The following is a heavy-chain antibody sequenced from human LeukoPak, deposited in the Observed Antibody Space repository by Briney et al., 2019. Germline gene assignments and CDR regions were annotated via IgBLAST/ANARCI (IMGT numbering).Heavy chain of an antibody. V-gene: IGHV1-69*06. CDR1: GGTSSSYA. J-gene: IGHJ5*02. D-gene: IGHD3-10*01. Sequence: SVKVSCKASGGTSSSYAISWVRQAPGQGLEWMGGIIPIFGTANYAQKFQGRVTITADKSTSTAYMELSSLRSEDTAVYYCARVGTYYYGSGSYSGWFDPWGQGTLVTVSS. CDR2: IIPIFGTA. CDR3: ARVGTYYYGSGSYSGWFDP.